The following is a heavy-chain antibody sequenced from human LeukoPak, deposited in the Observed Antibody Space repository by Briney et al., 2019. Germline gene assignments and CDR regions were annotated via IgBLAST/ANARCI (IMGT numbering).Heavy chain of an antibody. D-gene: IGHD6-13*01. CDR2: ISGSAGVT. Sequence: SGGSPRLSCATSGFTFSSYAMSWVRQAPGKGLEWVSAISGSAGVTYYAESVKGRFTISRDNSKNTLYLQVNSLRAEDTALYYCAKLGQQLVSFYGMDVWGQGTTVTVSS. J-gene: IGHJ6*02. V-gene: IGHV3-23*01. CDR3: AKLGQQLVSFYGMDV. CDR1: GFTFSSYA.